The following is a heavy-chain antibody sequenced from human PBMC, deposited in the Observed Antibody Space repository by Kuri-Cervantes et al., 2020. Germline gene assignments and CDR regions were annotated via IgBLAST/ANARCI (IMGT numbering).Heavy chain of an antibody. D-gene: IGHD6-13*01. Sequence: ESLKISCAASGFTFDDYAMHWVRQAPGKGLEWVSLISWDGGSTYYADSVKGRFTISRDNSKNTLSLQMDSLRAEDTAVYYCARGDSSSWYISYYYGMDVWGQGTTVTVSS. V-gene: IGHV3-43D*03. CDR3: ARGDSSSWYISYYYGMDV. CDR2: ISWDGGST. CDR1: GFTFDDYA. J-gene: IGHJ6*02.